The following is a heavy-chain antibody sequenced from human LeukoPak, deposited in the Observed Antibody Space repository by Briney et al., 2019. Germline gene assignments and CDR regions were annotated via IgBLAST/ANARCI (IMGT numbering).Heavy chain of an antibody. J-gene: IGHJ3*02. CDR3: ARDRGSGSYYHPFDAFDI. V-gene: IGHV4-4*07. CDR1: GGSISSYY. Sequence: SETLSLTCTVSGGSISSYYWSWIRQPAGKGLEWIGRIYTSGSTNYNPSLKSRVTMSVDTSKNQFSLKLSSVTAADTAVYYCARDRGSGSYYHPFDAFDIWGQGTMVTVSS. D-gene: IGHD1-26*01. CDR2: IYTSGST.